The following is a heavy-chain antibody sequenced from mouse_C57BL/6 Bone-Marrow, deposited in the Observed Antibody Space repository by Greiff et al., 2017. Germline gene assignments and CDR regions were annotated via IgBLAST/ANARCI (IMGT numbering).Heavy chain of an antibody. J-gene: IGHJ4*01. D-gene: IGHD3-2*02. V-gene: IGHV1-76*01. Sequence: VKLMESGAELVRPGASVKLSCKASGYTFTDYYINWVKQRPGQGLEWIARIYPGSGNTYYNEKFKGKATLTAEKSSSTAYMQLSSLTSEDSAVYFCARDDSGPYYAMDYWGQGTSVTVSS. CDR2: IYPGSGNT. CDR3: ARDDSGPYYAMDY. CDR1: GYTFTDYY.